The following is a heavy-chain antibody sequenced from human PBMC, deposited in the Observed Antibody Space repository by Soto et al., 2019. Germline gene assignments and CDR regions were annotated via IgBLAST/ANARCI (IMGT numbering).Heavy chain of an antibody. CDR1: GGSISSGDYY. Sequence: QVQLQESGPGLVKPSQTLSLTCTVSGGSISSGDYYWSWIRQPPGKGLEWIGYIYYSGSTYYNPSLKSRVTISVDTSKNQFSLKLSSVTAADTAVYYCARVVIVDIVATIWAPGWFDPWGQGTLVTVSS. V-gene: IGHV4-30-4*01. D-gene: IGHD5-12*01. J-gene: IGHJ5*02. CDR3: ARVVIVDIVATIWAPGWFDP. CDR2: IYYSGST.